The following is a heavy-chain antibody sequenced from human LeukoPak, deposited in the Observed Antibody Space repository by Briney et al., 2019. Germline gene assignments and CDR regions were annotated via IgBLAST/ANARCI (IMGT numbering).Heavy chain of an antibody. Sequence: PGGSLRLSCAASGFTFSNYWMSWVRQAPGNGPEWVANIKEDESEKNYVDSVKGRFTISGDSAKNSLYLQMNSLRAEDTAVYYCARDVTSPEAFDIWGQGTMVTVSS. J-gene: IGHJ3*02. CDR3: ARDVTSPEAFDI. CDR2: IKEDESEK. D-gene: IGHD2-21*02. V-gene: IGHV3-7*01. CDR1: GFTFSNYW.